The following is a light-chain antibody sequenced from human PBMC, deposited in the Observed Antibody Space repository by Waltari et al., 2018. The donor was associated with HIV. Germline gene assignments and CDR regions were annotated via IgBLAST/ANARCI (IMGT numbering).Light chain of an antibody. V-gene: IGKV3-20*01. CDR3: QQYGTSPYT. J-gene: IGKJ2*01. CDR1: QSVSNSH. CDR2: GAS. Sequence: EIVLTQSPGTLSLSPGERATLSCRASQSVSNSHLVCYQQTPGLPTRLLIYGASSRATGTPDRCGGSGSGTDFTLTISRLEPEDFAVYYCQQYGTSPYTFGQGTKLEIK.